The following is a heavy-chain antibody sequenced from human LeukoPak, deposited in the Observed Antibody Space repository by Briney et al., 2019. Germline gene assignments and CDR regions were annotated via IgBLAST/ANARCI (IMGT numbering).Heavy chain of an antibody. CDR2: ISVSGGST. CDR3: AKDTELWFGEPCDY. J-gene: IGHJ4*02. Sequence: VGSLRLSCAASGFTFSSYAMSWVRQAPGKGLEWVSAISVSGGSTYYADSVKGRFTISRDNSKNTLYLQRHSLRAEDTAVYYCAKDTELWFGEPCDYWGQGTLVTVSS. D-gene: IGHD3-10*01. CDR1: GFTFSSYA. V-gene: IGHV3-23*01.